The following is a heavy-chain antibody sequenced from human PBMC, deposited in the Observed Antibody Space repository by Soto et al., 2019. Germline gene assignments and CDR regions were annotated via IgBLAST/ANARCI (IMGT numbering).Heavy chain of an antibody. CDR1: GGSISSYY. CDR2: IYYSGST. D-gene: IGHD3-10*01. Sequence: SETLSLTCTVSGGSISSYYWSWIRQPPGKGLEWIGYIYYSGSTNYNPSLKSRVTISVDTSKNQFSLKLSSVTAADTAVYYCARYYYGSGSYYNVRYYYYMDVWGKGTTVTVSS. V-gene: IGHV4-59*01. J-gene: IGHJ6*03. CDR3: ARYYYGSGSYYNVRYYYYMDV.